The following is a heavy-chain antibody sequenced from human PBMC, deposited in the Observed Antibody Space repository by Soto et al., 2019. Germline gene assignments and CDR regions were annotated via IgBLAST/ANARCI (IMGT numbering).Heavy chain of an antibody. CDR2: IIPIFGTA. J-gene: IGHJ4*02. V-gene: IGHV1-69*13. Sequence: SVKVYCKTSGGTFSSYAISWVRQAPGQGLEWMGGIIPIFGTANYAQKFQGRVTITADESTSTAYMELSSLRSEDTAVYYCAGGDGYNYWPTVGKYWGQGSLVPVS. D-gene: IGHD5-12*01. CDR3: AGGDGYNYWPTVGKY. CDR1: GGTFSSYA.